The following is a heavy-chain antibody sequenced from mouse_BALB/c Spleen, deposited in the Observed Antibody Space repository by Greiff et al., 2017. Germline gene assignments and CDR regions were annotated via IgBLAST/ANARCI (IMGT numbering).Heavy chain of an antibody. Sequence: EVQVVESGGGLVQPGGSRKLSCAASGFTFSSFGMHWVRQAPEKGLEWVAYISSGSSTIYYADTVKGRFTISRDNPKNTLFLQMTSLRSEDTAMYYCARGYYGYSDWYFDVWGAGTTVTVSS. J-gene: IGHJ1*01. D-gene: IGHD1-2*01. CDR3: ARGYYGYSDWYFDV. V-gene: IGHV5-17*02. CDR1: GFTFSSFG. CDR2: ISSGSSTI.